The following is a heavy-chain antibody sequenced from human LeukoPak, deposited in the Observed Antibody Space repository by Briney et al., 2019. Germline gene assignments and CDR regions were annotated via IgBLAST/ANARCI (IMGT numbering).Heavy chain of an antibody. V-gene: IGHV1-2*02. CDR2: INPNSGGT. Sequence: ASVKVSCKASGYTFTSYGISWVRQAPGQGLEWMGWINPNSGGTNYAQKFQGRVTMTRDTSISTAYMELSRLRSDDTAVYYCARDRTLWFGDHTDAFDIWGQGTMVTVSS. D-gene: IGHD3-10*01. CDR3: ARDRTLWFGDHTDAFDI. J-gene: IGHJ3*02. CDR1: GYTFTSYG.